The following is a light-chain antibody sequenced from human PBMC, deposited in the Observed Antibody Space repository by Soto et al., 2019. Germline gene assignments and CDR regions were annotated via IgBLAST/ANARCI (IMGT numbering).Light chain of an antibody. CDR3: QQYNNWHT. CDR2: GAS. J-gene: IGKJ1*01. V-gene: IGKV1-9*01. Sequence: IQLTQSPSSLSASVGDRVTITCRASQGINKFLAWYQQRPGKAPQLLVYGASTLQSGVPARFSGSGSGTDFTLTISCLKPEDFATYYCQQYNNWHTFGQGTKVEIK. CDR1: QGINKF.